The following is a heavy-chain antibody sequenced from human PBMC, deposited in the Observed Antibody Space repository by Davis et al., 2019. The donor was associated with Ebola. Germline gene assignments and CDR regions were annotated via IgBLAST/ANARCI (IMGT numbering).Heavy chain of an antibody. Sequence: GESLKISCAASRFTFKDYYMSWIRQAPGKGLEWVSAISGSGGSTYYADSVKGRFTISRDNSKKTLYLQMNSLRAEDTAVYYCARDGIKWLVPVWGQGTLVTVSS. V-gene: IGHV3-23*01. CDR3: ARDGIKWLVPV. CDR1: RFTFKDYY. CDR2: ISGSGGST. D-gene: IGHD6-19*01. J-gene: IGHJ4*02.